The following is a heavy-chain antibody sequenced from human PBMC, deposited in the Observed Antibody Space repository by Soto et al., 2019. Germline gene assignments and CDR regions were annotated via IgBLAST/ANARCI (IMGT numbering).Heavy chain of an antibody. CDR1: GFTFSSYA. D-gene: IGHD3-9*01. CDR3: VKALRYLDWLPDFDY. CDR2: ISSNGGST. Sequence: GGSLRLSCSASGFTFSSYAMHWVRQAPGKGLEYVSAISSNGGSTYYADSVKGRFTITRDNSKNTLYLQMSSLRAEDTAVYYCVKALRYLDWLPDFDYWGQGTLVTVSS. V-gene: IGHV3-64D*06. J-gene: IGHJ4*02.